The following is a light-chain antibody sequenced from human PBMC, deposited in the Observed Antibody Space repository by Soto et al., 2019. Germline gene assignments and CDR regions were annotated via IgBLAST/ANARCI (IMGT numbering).Light chain of an antibody. V-gene: IGLV2-14*01. CDR1: SNDVGGYNY. CDR2: EVS. J-gene: IGLJ2*01. CDR3: SSYTSRSTLVA. Sequence: QSALTQPASVSGSPGQSITISCTGTSNDVGGYNYVSWFQQHPGKAPKLLIFEVSNRPSGVSNRFSGSKSGNTASLTISGLQAEDEADYYCSSYTSRSTLVAFGGGTQLTVL.